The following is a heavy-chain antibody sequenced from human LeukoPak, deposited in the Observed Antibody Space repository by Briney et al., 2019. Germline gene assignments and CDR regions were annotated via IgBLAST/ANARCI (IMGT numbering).Heavy chain of an antibody. D-gene: IGHD1-14*01. CDR3: ARGIRRNINYWFDP. CDR2: MNPNSGNT. Sequence: ASVRVSCKASGYTFSNYDINWVRQATGQGLEWMGWMNPNSGNTGYAQKFQGRVTITRNTSINTAYMELSSLRSEDTAVYYCARGIRRNINYWFDPWGQGTLVIVSS. V-gene: IGHV1-8*03. CDR1: GYTFSNYD. J-gene: IGHJ5*02.